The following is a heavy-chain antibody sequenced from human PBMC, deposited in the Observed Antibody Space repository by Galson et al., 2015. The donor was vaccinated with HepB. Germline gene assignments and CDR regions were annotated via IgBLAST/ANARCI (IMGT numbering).Heavy chain of an antibody. D-gene: IGHD2/OR15-2a*01. CDR3: AGGLNTYFDY. CDR2: TYYRPKWYT. V-gene: IGHV6-1*01. Sequence: CAISGDSVSSNSAAWNWIRQSPSRGLEWLGRTYYRPKWYTDYAISVKGRITINADTSKNQFSLQLKSVTPEDTAVYFCAGGLNTYFDYWGQGILVTVAA. CDR1: GDSVSSNSAA. J-gene: IGHJ4*02.